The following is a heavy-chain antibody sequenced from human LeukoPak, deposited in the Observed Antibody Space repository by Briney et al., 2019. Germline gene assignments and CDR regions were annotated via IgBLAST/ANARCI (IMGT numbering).Heavy chain of an antibody. D-gene: IGHD3-10*01. CDR1: GYTFTSHG. Sequence: ASVKVSCKASGYTFTSHGISWVRQAPGQGLEWMGWISTYNGNTHSAQKFQGRVTMTTDTSTTIAYMELRSLRSDDTAVYYCARGLEDYYGSGSFFDYWGQGTLVTVSS. V-gene: IGHV1-18*01. CDR2: ISTYNGNT. CDR3: ARGLEDYYGSGSFFDY. J-gene: IGHJ4*02.